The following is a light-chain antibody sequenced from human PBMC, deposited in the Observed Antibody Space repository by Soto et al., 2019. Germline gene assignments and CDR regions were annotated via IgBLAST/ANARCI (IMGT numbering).Light chain of an antibody. CDR2: GAS. Sequence: IVLTQSPDTLSLSPGERATLSCRASQIVRGNNLVWYQQRPGQAPRLLISGASTTASGIPDRVRGTGSGTDFSLSISRLEPEDFAVYFCQQYASLALTFGGGTKVEI. J-gene: IGKJ4*01. V-gene: IGKV3-20*01. CDR3: QQYASLALT. CDR1: QIVRGNN.